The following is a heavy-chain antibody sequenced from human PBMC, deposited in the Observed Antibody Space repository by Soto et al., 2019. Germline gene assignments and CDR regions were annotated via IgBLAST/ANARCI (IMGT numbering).Heavy chain of an antibody. J-gene: IGHJ4*02. D-gene: IGHD3-9*01. CDR3: ARPPGYISDWYYFDL. CDR2: ISPKSGGT. V-gene: IGHV1-2*02. CDR1: GYSFIDYY. Sequence: ASVKVSCKASGYSFIDYYIHWVRQAPGQGFEWMGRISPKSGGTNYAQKFEGRVTMTWDTSLNTAYMELSSLISDDTAVYYCARPPGYISDWYYFDLWGQGTLVTVSS.